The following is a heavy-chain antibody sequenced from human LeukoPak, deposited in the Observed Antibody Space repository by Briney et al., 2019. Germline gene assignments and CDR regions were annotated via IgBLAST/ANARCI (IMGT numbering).Heavy chain of an antibody. D-gene: IGHD4-23*01. CDR2: INLNSGGT. V-gene: IGHV1-2*02. Sequence: ASVKVSCKASGYTFTDYHIHWVRQAPGQGLEWMGWINLNSGGTNYAQKFQGRVTMTRDTSISTTHMELRSLRSDDTAVYYCAREMETGTVVTPGYWGQGTLVTVSS. CDR3: AREMETGTVVTPGY. J-gene: IGHJ4*02. CDR1: GYTFTDYH.